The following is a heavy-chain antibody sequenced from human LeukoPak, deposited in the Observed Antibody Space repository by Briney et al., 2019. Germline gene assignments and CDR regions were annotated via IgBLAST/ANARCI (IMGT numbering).Heavy chain of an antibody. CDR2: INHSGST. D-gene: IGHD3-22*01. V-gene: IGHV4-34*01. J-gene: IGHJ4*02. CDR1: GGSFSGYY. CDR3: ATANYYYGGPIDY. Sequence: SETLSLTCAVYGGSFSGYYWSWIRQPPGKGLEWIGEINHSGSTNYNPSLKSRVTISVDTSKNQFSLKLSSVTAADTAVYYCATANYYYGGPIDYWGQGTLVTVSS.